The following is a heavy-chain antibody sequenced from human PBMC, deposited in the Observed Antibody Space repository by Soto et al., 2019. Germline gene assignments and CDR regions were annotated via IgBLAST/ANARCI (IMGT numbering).Heavy chain of an antibody. D-gene: IGHD2-2*01. J-gene: IGHJ4*02. CDR2: IYYTGST. V-gene: IGHV4-30-4*08. CDR1: GGSISSGDYY. CDR3: ARYWSDTSCRSFDY. Sequence: SETLSLTCTVSGGSISSGDYYWSWIRQPPGKGLEWIGYIYYTGSTHYNPSLKSRATMSVDTSKSQFSLKLSSVTAADTAVYYCARYWSDTSCRSFDYWGQGTLVTVSS.